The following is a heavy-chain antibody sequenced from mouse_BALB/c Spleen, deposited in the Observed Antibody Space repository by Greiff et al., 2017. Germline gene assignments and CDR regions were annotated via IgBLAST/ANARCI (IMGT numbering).Heavy chain of an antibody. V-gene: IGHV3-6*02. CDR2: ISYDGSN. J-gene: IGHJ4*01. Sequence: EVKLMESGPGLVKPSQSLSLTCSVTGYSITSGYYWNWIRQFPGNKLEWMGYISYDGSNNYNPSLKNRISITRDTSKNQFFLKLNSVTTEDTATYYCARRREGYYYAMDYWGQGTSVTVSS. CDR1: GYSITSGYY. CDR3: ARRREGYYYAMDY.